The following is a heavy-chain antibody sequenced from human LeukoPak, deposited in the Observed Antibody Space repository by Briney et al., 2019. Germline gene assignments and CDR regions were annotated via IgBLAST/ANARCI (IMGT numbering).Heavy chain of an antibody. Sequence: SETLSPTCTVSGGSVSSYYLSWIRQPPGKGLEWIGYIYYGGSTNYNPSFKSRVTISADTSKNQFSLKLTSVTTADTAVYYCARNRGFCSGGSCYGWFDPWGQGTLVPVSS. J-gene: IGHJ5*02. CDR3: ARNRGFCSGGSCYGWFDP. V-gene: IGHV4-59*02. CDR2: IYYGGST. CDR1: GGSVSSYY. D-gene: IGHD2-15*01.